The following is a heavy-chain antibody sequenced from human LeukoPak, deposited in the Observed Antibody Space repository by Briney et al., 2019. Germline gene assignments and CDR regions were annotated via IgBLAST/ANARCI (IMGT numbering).Heavy chain of an antibody. V-gene: IGHV1-8*01. D-gene: IGHD3-10*01. Sequence: ASVKVSCKTSGYTFTSYDINWVRQATGQGLEWMGWMNPNSGNTGYAQKFQGRVTMTRNNSISTAYMELSSLRSEDTAVYYCARDGLWFGEFNWGQGTLVTVSS. CDR3: ARDGLWFGEFN. J-gene: IGHJ4*02. CDR2: MNPNSGNT. CDR1: GYTFTSYD.